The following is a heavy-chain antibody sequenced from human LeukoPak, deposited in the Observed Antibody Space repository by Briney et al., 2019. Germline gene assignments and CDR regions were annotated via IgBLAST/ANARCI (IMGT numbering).Heavy chain of an antibody. V-gene: IGHV3-43*02. Sequence: GGSLRLSCAAPGFSFDDYAIHWVRQAPGKGLEWVSLISGDGGSTFYADSVKGRFSISRDNSKNSLYLQMNSLRPEDTAMYYCAKESGKFDYWGQGTLVAVSS. CDR2: ISGDGGST. CDR3: AKESGKFDY. J-gene: IGHJ4*02. CDR1: GFSFDDYA.